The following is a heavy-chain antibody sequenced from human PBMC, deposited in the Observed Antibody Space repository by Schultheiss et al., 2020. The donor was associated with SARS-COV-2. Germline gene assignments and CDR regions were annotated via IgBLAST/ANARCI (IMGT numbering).Heavy chain of an antibody. Sequence: ASVKVSCKASGYTFTRYYIHWVRQAPGQGLEWMGIISPSGGSTNYAQKFQGRVTMTRDTSTSTVYMELSSLRSEDTAVYYCARDPLLGYGDYFDYWGQGTLVTVSS. CDR1: GYTFTRYY. D-gene: IGHD4-17*01. CDR3: ARDPLLGYGDYFDY. J-gene: IGHJ4*02. CDR2: ISPSGGST. V-gene: IGHV1-46*01.